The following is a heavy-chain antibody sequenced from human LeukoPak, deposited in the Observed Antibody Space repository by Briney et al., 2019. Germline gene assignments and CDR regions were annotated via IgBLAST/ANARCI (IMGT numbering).Heavy chain of an antibody. CDR2: ISYDGSNK. Sequence: PGRSLRLSCAAPGFTFSSYAMHWVRQAPGKGLEWVAVISYDGSNKYYADSVKGRFTISRDNSKNTLYLQMNSLRAEDTAVYYCARTTNGPFDYWGQGTLVTVSS. CDR3: ARTTNGPFDY. J-gene: IGHJ4*02. V-gene: IGHV3-30-3*01. CDR1: GFTFSSYA. D-gene: IGHD2-8*01.